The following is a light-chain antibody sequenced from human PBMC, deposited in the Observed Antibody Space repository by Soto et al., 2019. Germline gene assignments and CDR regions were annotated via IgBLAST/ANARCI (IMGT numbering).Light chain of an antibody. V-gene: IGKV3D-15*01. J-gene: IGKJ1*01. CDR2: GPS. Sequence: EIVMTQPPATLSVAPGESASLSCRASQRISTNLAWYQHKRGQAPRLLIYGPSTRATGIPARFSGSGSETEFTLTITSLQSEDFAVYYCQHYNNWPAWTFGQGTKVDIK. CDR1: QRISTN. CDR3: QHYNNWPAWT.